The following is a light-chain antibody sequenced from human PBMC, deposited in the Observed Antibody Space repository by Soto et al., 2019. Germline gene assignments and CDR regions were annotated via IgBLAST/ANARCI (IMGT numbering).Light chain of an antibody. J-gene: IGKJ1*01. CDR2: GAS. V-gene: IGKV3-20*01. Sequence: EIVLTQSPGTMSLSPGERATLSCRASQSISSSHLAWYQQKPDQTPRLLIYGASNRATGIPDRFSGSGSGTDFTLTISRLEPEDFAVYYCQQYLQWQFTFGQGTKVQI. CDR3: QQYLQWQFT. CDR1: QSISSSH.